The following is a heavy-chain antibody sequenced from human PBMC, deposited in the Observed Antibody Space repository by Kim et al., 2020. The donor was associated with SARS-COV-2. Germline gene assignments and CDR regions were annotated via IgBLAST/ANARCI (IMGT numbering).Heavy chain of an antibody. V-gene: IGHV3-23*01. D-gene: IGHD2-15*01. J-gene: IGHJ3*01. CDR3: ERGFLASGTYRPFLI. Sequence: GGSLRLSCAASGFTFSNSVMSWVRQAPGKGLEWVSAINGGSATNYADSVKGRFTISRDTSENTLYLPMDRLRGEDTALNSCERGFLASGTYRPFLIWGQG. CDR2: INGGSAT. CDR1: GFTFSNSV.